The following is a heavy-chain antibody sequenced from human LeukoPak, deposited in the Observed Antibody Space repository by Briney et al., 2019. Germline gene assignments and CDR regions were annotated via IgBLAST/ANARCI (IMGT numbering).Heavy chain of an antibody. V-gene: IGHV3-7*01. CDR3: ASGRGGSY. Sequence: GGSLRLSCAASGFTFSIYWMTWVRQAPGKGLEWVANIKEDGSEKYYVDSVKGRFTISRDNAQTSLYLQMNSLRTEDTAVYYCASGRGGSYWGQGTLVTVSS. J-gene: IGHJ4*02. D-gene: IGHD1-26*01. CDR1: GFTFSIYW. CDR2: IKEDGSEK.